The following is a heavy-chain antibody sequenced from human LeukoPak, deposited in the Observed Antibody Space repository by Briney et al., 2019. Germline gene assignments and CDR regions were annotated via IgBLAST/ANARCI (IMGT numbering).Heavy chain of an antibody. V-gene: IGHV3-11*01. CDR2: ISSSGSTI. CDR3: ARDHGQYYDILTGYSGFDALDI. CDR1: GFTFSDYY. J-gene: IGHJ3*02. D-gene: IGHD3-9*01. Sequence: PGGSLRLSCAASGFTFSDYYMSWIRQAPGKGLEWVSYISSSGSTIYYADSVKGRFTISRDNAKNSLYLQMNSLRAEDTAVYYCARDHGQYYDILTGYSGFDALDIWGQGTMVTVSS.